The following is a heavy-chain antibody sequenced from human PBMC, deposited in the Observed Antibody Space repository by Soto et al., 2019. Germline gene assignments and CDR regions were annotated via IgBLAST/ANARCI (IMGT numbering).Heavy chain of an antibody. V-gene: IGHV3-48*03. J-gene: IGHJ6*02. Sequence: SLRLSCAASGFTFSSYEMNWVRQAPGKGLEWVSYISSSGSTIYYADSVKGRFTISRDNAKNSLYLQMNSLRAEDTAVYYCARATHHSGYYYGMDVWGQGTTVTVSS. CDR2: ISSSGSTI. CDR3: ARATHHSGYYYGMDV. D-gene: IGHD6-13*01. CDR1: GFTFSSYE.